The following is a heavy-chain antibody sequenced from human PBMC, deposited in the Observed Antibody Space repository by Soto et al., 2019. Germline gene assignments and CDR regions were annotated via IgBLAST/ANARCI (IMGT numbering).Heavy chain of an antibody. CDR1: GFTFSSYD. CDR3: ARAQMKTGEFVSFDI. V-gene: IGHV3-13*01. D-gene: IGHD3-10*01. Sequence: GGSLRLSCAASGFTFSSYDMHWVRQATGKGLEWVSAIGTAGDTYYPGSVKGRFTISRENAKNSLYLQMNSLRAGDTALYYCARAQMKTGEFVSFDIWGQGTMVTVSS. J-gene: IGHJ3*02. CDR2: IGTAGDT.